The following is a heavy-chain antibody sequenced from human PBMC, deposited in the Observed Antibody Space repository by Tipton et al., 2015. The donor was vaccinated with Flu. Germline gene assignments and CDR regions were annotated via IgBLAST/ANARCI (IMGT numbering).Heavy chain of an antibody. Sequence: SLRLSCAASGFTFSSYSMNWVRQAPGKGLEWVSSISSSSSYIYYADSVKGRFTISRDNAKNSLYLQMNSLRAEDTAVYYCAREVVPAAALYYYYGMDVWGQGTTVTVSS. J-gene: IGHJ6*02. V-gene: IGHV3-21*01. D-gene: IGHD2-2*01. CDR3: AREVVPAAALYYYYGMDV. CDR2: ISSSSSYI. CDR1: GFTFSSYS.